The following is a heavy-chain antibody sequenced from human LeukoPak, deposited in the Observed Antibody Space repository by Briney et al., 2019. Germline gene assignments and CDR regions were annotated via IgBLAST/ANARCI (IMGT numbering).Heavy chain of an antibody. V-gene: IGHV3-30*02. J-gene: IGHJ4*02. CDR2: IRYDGSNE. CDR1: GFTFSDYG. D-gene: IGHD3-3*01. Sequence: GGSLRLSCAASGFTFSDYGMHWVRQAPGKGLEWVAFIRYDGSNEYYVDSAKGRFTVSRDNSKNTLYLQMNSLRAEDTAVYYCTKSFWSGYTYYFDYWGQGTLVTVSS. CDR3: TKSFWSGYTYYFDY.